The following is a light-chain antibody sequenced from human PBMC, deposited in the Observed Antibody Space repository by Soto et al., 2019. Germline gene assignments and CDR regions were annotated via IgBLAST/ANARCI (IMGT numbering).Light chain of an antibody. CDR2: GAS. CDR1: QSVSSSY. V-gene: IGKV3-20*01. J-gene: IGKJ1*01. CDR3: QQYGSSHWT. Sequence: EIVLTQSPGTLSLSPGERATLSCRASQSVSSSYLAWYQQKPGQAPRLLIYGASSRATSIPDRFSGSGSGTNFTLTISRLEPEDFAVYYCQQYGSSHWTFGQATKVEIK.